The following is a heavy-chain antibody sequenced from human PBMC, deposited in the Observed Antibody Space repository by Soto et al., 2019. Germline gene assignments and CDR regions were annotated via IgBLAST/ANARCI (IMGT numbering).Heavy chain of an antibody. CDR2: ISYDGSRQ. J-gene: IGHJ6*03. CDR1: GFTFSITG. V-gene: IGHV3-30*18. Sequence: QVQLVESGGGVVQPGRSLRLSCAASGFTFSITGIHWVRQAPGKGLEWVAVISYDGSRQYYADSVKGRFTISRDNSKNTLYLQMNSLRPEDAAIYYCAKDTPGPTHHYFFYYMDVWGKGTTVTVSS. CDR3: AKDTPGPTHHYFFYYMDV.